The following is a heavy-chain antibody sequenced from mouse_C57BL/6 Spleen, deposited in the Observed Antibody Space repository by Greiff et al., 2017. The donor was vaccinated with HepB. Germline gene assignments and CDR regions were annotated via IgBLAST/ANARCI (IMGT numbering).Heavy chain of an antibody. CDR2: ISDGGSYT. CDR3: ARGRLRLYYFDY. CDR1: GFTFSSYA. D-gene: IGHD1-1*01. J-gene: IGHJ2*01. V-gene: IGHV5-4*01. Sequence: DVHLVESGGGLVKPGGSLKLSCAASGFTFSSYAMSWVRQTPEKRLEWVATISDGGSYTYYPDNVKGRFTISRDNAKNNLYLQMSHLKSEDTAMYYCARGRLRLYYFDYWGQGTTLTVSS.